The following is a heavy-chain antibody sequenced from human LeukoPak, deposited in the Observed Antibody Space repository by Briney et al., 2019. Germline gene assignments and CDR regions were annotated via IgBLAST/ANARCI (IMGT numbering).Heavy chain of an antibody. CDR1: GYTFTGYY. V-gene: IGHV1-2*02. D-gene: IGHD3-9*01. CDR3: ARGYYDILTGSTPAHY. J-gene: IGHJ4*02. Sequence: ASVTVSCKASGYTFTGYYMHWVRQAPGQGLEWMGWINPNSGGTNYAQKFQGRVTMTRDTSISTAYMELSRLRSDDTAVYYCARGYYDILTGSTPAHYWGQGTLVTVSS. CDR2: INPNSGGT.